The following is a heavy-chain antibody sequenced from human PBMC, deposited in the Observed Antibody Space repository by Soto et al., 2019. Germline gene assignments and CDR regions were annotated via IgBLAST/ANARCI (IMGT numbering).Heavy chain of an antibody. CDR1: GGSFSGYY. Sequence: PSETLSLTCAVYGGSFSGYYWSWIRQPPGKGLEWIGEINHSGSTNYNPSLKSRVTISVDTSKNQFSLKLSSVTAADTAVYYCARRRLYYYGSGPSDYWGQGNLVTVSS. CDR3: ARRRLYYYGSGPSDY. D-gene: IGHD3-10*01. J-gene: IGHJ4*02. V-gene: IGHV4-34*01. CDR2: INHSGST.